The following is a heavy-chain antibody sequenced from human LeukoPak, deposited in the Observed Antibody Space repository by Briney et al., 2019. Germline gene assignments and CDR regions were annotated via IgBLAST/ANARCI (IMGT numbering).Heavy chain of an antibody. CDR2: IYYSGST. CDR1: GGSLSSYY. D-gene: IGHD3-10*01. J-gene: IGHJ5*02. V-gene: IGHV4-59*12. CDR3: ARRVPFFGSGRPPSPFDP. Sequence: SETLSLTCTVSGGSLSSYYWSWIRQPPGKGLEWIGYIYYSGSTNYNPSLKCRVTISVDTSKHQFSLKLSSVTAADTAVYYCARRVPFFGSGRPPSPFDPWGQGTLVTVSS.